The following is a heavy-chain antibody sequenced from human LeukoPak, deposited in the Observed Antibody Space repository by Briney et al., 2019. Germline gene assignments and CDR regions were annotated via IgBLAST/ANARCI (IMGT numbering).Heavy chain of an antibody. D-gene: IGHD6-13*01. CDR2: IKQDGSEK. CDR3: ARVFPPGEQLAPVSI. Sequence: PGGSLRLSCAASGFTFSSYWMSWLRQAPGKGLEWVANIKQDGSEKYYVDSVKGRFTISRDNAKNSLYLQMNSLRAEDTAVYYCARVFPPGEQLAPVSIWGQGTLVTVSS. J-gene: IGHJ4*02. CDR1: GFTFSSYW. V-gene: IGHV3-7*03.